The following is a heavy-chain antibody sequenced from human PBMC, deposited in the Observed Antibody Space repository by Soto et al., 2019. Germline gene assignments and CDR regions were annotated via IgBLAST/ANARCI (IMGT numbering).Heavy chain of an antibody. CDR3: ARIDYDSSGPNEGCFDY. CDR2: INPSGGST. V-gene: IGHV1-46*01. D-gene: IGHD3-22*01. Sequence: ASVKVSCKASGYTFTIYYMHCVRQAPGQGLEWMGLINPSGGSTSYAQKFQGRVTMTRDTSTSTVYMELSSLRSEDTAVYYCARIDYDSSGPNEGCFDYWGQGTLVTVSS. CDR1: GYTFTIYY. J-gene: IGHJ4*02.